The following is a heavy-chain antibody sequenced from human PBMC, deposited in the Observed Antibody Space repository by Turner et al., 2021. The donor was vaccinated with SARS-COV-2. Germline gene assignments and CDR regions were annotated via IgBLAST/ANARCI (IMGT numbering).Heavy chain of an antibody. V-gene: IGHV3-21*01. CDR3: VRDKDSSDYYY. D-gene: IGHD3-22*01. CDR2: ITSSDT. J-gene: IGHJ4*02. Sequence: EVQLVESGGGLVKPGGSLRLSCAASGFTFSSYSMNWVRQAPGKGLEWVSSITSSDTYYEDSVKGRFTISRDNAKNSLYLQMNSLRAEDTAVYYCVRDKDSSDYYYWGQGTLVTVSS. CDR1: GFTFSSYS.